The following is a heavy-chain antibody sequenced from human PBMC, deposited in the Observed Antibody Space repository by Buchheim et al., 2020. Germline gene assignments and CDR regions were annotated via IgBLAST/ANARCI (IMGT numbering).Heavy chain of an antibody. CDR3: RLTAAQHLNYYYGMDV. CDR1: GGSISSPSYY. Sequence: QVQLQESGPGLVRPSETLSLTCTVSGGSISSPSYYWGWIRQSPGTGLEWIGSVYHSGSTYHNPSLKSRVTMSVDTSKKTFSLNLSSVTAADTAVYYCRLTAAQHLNYYYGMDVWGQGTT. J-gene: IGHJ6*02. CDR2: VYHSGST. D-gene: IGHD6-13*01. V-gene: IGHV4-39*01.